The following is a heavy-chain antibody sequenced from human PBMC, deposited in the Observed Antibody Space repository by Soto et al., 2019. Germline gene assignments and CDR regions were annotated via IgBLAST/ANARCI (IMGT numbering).Heavy chain of an antibody. J-gene: IGHJ3*02. CDR1: GFSFSSQA. D-gene: IGHD3-16*02. Sequence: GGSLRLSCVASGFSFSSQAMHWVRQAPGKGLEWVAAISNDGNRQLYADSVKDRFTISRDNSRNTPDLQMNNLRTEDTGVYFCARDIYSYGSVGTPDIWGQGTMVTVS. CDR3: ARDIYSYGSVGTPDI. V-gene: IGHV3-30-3*01. CDR2: ISNDGNRQ.